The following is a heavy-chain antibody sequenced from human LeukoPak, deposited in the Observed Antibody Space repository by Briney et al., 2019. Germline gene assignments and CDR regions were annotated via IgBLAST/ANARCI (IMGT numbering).Heavy chain of an antibody. Sequence: ASVKVSCKASGYTFTSYGISWVRQAPGQGLEWMGWISAYNGNTNYAQKLQGRVTMTTDTSTSTAYMELRSLRSDDTGVYYCARDEGRGAMVRGVTAYYYGMDVWGKGTTVTVSS. V-gene: IGHV1-18*04. CDR2: ISAYNGNT. CDR1: GYTFTSYG. J-gene: IGHJ6*04. D-gene: IGHD3-10*01. CDR3: ARDEGRGAMVRGVTAYYYGMDV.